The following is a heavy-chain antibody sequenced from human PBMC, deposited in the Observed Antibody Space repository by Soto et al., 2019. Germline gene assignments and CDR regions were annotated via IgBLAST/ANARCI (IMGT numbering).Heavy chain of an antibody. CDR3: ARHQAARSPTNTKNWFDP. J-gene: IGHJ5*02. CDR2: IYPGDSDT. V-gene: IGHV5-51*01. CDR1: GYSFTSYW. D-gene: IGHD6-6*01. Sequence: GESLKISCKGSGYSFTSYWISWVRQMPGKGLEWMGIIYPGDSDTRYSPSFQGQVTISADKSISTAYLQWSSLKASDTAMYYCARHQAARSPTNTKNWFDPWGQGTLVTVSS.